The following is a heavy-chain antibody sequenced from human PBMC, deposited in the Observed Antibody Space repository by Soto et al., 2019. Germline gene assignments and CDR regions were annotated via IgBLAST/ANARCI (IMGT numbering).Heavy chain of an antibody. V-gene: IGHV3-21*01. D-gene: IGHD2-15*01. J-gene: IGHJ6*02. CDR1: GFTFSKYS. CDR2: IASSSSHI. Sequence: GGSLRLSCAASGFTFSKYSMNWVRQAPGKGLEWVSSIASSSSHIYYADSMKGRFTISRDNAENSLYLQMNSLRADDTAVYFCARGISDYIVVAPSALDVSGPVTTVTVYS. CDR3: ARGISDYIVVAPSALDV.